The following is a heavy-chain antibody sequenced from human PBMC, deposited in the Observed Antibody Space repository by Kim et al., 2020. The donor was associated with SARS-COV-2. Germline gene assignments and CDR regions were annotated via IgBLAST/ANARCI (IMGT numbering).Heavy chain of an antibody. Sequence: GGSLRLSCAASGFTFGDFDMTWVRQAPGKGLEWVSSVVCIGDRIYYADSVKGRFTISKDNSKDTVYLQMNSLRAEDTAVYFCAKGEGSIGSAVWYFDSWG. CDR1: GFTFGDFD. V-gene: IGHV3-23*01. J-gene: IGHJ4*01. CDR2: VVCIGDRI. D-gene: IGHD3-16*01. CDR3: AKGEGSIGSAVWYFDS.